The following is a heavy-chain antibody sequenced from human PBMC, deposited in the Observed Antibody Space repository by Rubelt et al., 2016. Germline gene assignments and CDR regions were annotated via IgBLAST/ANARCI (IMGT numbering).Heavy chain of an antibody. CDR2: ISSSRDYM. CDR3: ASITTAW. CDR1: GFTFDDYA. D-gene: IGHD1-1*01. V-gene: IGHV3-48*03. J-gene: IGHJ4*02. Sequence: EVQLVESGGGLVQPGGSLRLSCAASGFTFDDYAMHWVRQAPGKGLEWVSSISSSRDYMYYADSVKGRFTISRDNAKNSLYLQMNSLRVEDTAVYYCASITTAWWGQGTLVTVSS.